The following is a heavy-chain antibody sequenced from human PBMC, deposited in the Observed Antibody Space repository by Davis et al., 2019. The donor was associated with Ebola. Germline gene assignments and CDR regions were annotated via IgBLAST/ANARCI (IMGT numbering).Heavy chain of an antibody. CDR2: IYSGDSDT. D-gene: IGHD6-19*01. CDR1: GYSFTSYW. Sequence: GGSLRLSCKGSGYSFTSYWIGWVRQMPGKGPEWMGIIYSGDSDTRYSPSFEGQVTISVDRSISTAYLQWSSLKASDTAMYYCARPLDSSGWSPPFDYWGQGTLVTVSS. V-gene: IGHV5-51*01. CDR3: ARPLDSSGWSPPFDY. J-gene: IGHJ4*02.